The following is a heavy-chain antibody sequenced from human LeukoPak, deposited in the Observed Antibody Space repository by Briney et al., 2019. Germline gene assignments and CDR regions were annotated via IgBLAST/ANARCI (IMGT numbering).Heavy chain of an antibody. CDR3: APTGVYGSGSYEY. CDR2: IYSGDST. D-gene: IGHD3-10*01. CDR1: GFTVSGNY. J-gene: IGHJ4*02. V-gene: IGHV3-66*01. Sequence: PGGSLRLSCAASGFTVSGNYMSWVRQAPGKGLEWVSIIYSGDSTYYADSVKGRFTISRDNSKNSLYLHMNSLRDEDTAVYYCAPTGVYGSGSYEYWGQGTLVTVSS.